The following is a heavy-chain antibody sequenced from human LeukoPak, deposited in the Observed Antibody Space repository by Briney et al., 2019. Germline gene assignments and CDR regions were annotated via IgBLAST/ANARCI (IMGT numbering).Heavy chain of an antibody. CDR2: ISYDGSNK. CDR1: GFTFSSYA. V-gene: IGHV3-30*14. Sequence: GGSLRLSCAASGFTFSSYAMHWVRQAPGKGLEWVAVISYDGSNKYYADSVKGRFTISRDNSKNTLYLQMNSLRAEDTAVYYCAREGAYYDFWSGYPTRGMDVWGQGTTVTVSS. CDR3: AREGAYYDFWSGYPTRGMDV. J-gene: IGHJ6*02. D-gene: IGHD3-3*01.